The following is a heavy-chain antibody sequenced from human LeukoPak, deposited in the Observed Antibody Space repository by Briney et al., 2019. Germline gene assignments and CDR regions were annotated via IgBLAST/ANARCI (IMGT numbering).Heavy chain of an antibody. CDR2: ISWDGGST. CDR1: GFTFDDFT. D-gene: IGHD6-6*01. CDR3: AKDTSIAARPGAFDI. Sequence: GGSLRLSCAASGFTFDDFTMHWVRQAPGKGLEWVSLISWDGGSTYYADSVKGRFTISRDNSKNSLYLQMNSLRTEDTALYYCAKDTSIAARPGAFDIWGQGTMVTVSS. V-gene: IGHV3-43*01. J-gene: IGHJ3*02.